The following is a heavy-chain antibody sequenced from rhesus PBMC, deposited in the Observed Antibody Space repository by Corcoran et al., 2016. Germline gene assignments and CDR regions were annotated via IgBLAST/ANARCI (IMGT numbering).Heavy chain of an antibody. J-gene: IGHJ2*01. CDR3: ARRGDSWYFDL. CDR1: GYPFTELS. Sequence: EVQLVQSGAEVKQPGASVKGSCQVSGYPFTELSMHWVRHAPGKGLEWMGGVDPVYGEIIHAEKFQGRVTMTEDTSTDTAYMELSSLRSEDTAVYYCARRGDSWYFDLWGPGTPITISS. D-gene: IGHD5-42*01. V-gene: IGHV1-156*01. CDR2: VDPVYGEI.